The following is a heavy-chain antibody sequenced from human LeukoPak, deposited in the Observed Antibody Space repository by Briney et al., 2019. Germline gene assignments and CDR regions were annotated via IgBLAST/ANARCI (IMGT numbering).Heavy chain of an antibody. J-gene: IGHJ4*02. CDR2: ISSSGSTI. V-gene: IGHV3-48*04. D-gene: IGHD6-13*01. CDR1: GFTFSTYD. CDR3: AKISSSWYISDY. Sequence: GGSLRLSCAASGFTFSTYDMNWVRQAPGKGLEWVSYISSSGSTIYYADSVKGRFTISRDNAKNSLYLQMNSLRAEDTAVYYCAKISSSWYISDYWGQGTLVTVSS.